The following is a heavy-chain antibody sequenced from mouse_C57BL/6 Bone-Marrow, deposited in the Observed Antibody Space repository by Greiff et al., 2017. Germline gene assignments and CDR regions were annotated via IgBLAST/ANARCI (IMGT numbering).Heavy chain of an antibody. CDR1: GFTFSSHG. J-gene: IGHJ4*01. V-gene: IGHV5-6*01. Sequence: EVHLVESGGDLVKPGGSLKLSCAASGFTFSSHGMSWVRPTPDKRLEWVATISSGGSYTYYPDSVKGRFPTSRDNAQNTLYLQMSSLKSEDTAMYYCASLGFSYAMDYWGQGTSVTVSS. CDR3: ASLGFSYAMDY. D-gene: IGHD4-1*01. CDR2: ISSGGSYT.